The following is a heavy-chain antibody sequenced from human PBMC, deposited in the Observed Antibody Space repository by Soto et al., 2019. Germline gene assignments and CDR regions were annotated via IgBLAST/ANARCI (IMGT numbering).Heavy chain of an antibody. CDR2: ISYDGSNK. D-gene: IGHD3-9*01. V-gene: IGHV3-30*18. Sequence: PGGSLRLSCVASGFTFSSYGMHWVRQAPGKGLEWVAVISYDGSNKYYADSVKGRFTISRDNSKNTLYLQTNSLRAEDTAVYYWAKAQLRYFDSGDFDYWGQGTLVTVSS. CDR1: GFTFSSYG. CDR3: AKAQLRYFDSGDFDY. J-gene: IGHJ4*02.